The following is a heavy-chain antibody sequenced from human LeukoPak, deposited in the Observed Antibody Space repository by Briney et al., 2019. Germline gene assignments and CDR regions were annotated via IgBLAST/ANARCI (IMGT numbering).Heavy chain of an antibody. D-gene: IGHD3-22*01. CDR2: IYYSGST. CDR3: ARDTYYYDSSGYPTRYFQH. J-gene: IGHJ1*01. CDR1: GGSVSSGSYY. Sequence: SETLSLTCTVSGGSVSSGSYYWSWIRQPPGKGLEWIGYIYYSGSTNYNPSLKSRVTISVDTSKNQFSLKLSSVTAADTAVYYRARDTYYYDSSGYPTRYFQHWGQGTLVTVSS. V-gene: IGHV4-61*01.